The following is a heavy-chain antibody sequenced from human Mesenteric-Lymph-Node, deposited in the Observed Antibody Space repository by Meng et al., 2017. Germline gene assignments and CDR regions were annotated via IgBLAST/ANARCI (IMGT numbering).Heavy chain of an antibody. V-gene: IGHV3-23*01. J-gene: IGHJ5*02. CDR2: ISHRSDAT. D-gene: IGHD3-10*01. CDR1: GFPFSSYA. CDR3: AKPLPHIGSRSLPRWFDR. Sequence: GGSLRLSCACSGFPFSSYAMTWVRQGPGKGLEWVSLISHRSDATHYADSVKGRFVISRDNSYNIVYLQMNSLTDEDTAVYYCAKPLPHIGSRSLPRWFDRWGQGTLVTVSS.